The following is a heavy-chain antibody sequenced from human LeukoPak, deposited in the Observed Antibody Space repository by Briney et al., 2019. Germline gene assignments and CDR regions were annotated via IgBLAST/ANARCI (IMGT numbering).Heavy chain of an antibody. Sequence: GESLKISCKGSGSSFTSYWIGWVRQMPGKGLEWMGIIYPGDSDSRYSPSFQGQVTISADKSISTAYLQWSSLKASDTAMYYCARLPVSSGYYYVDYWGQGTLVTVPS. V-gene: IGHV5-51*01. J-gene: IGHJ4*02. CDR3: ARLPVSSGYYYVDY. CDR2: IYPGDSDS. CDR1: GSSFTSYW. D-gene: IGHD3-22*01.